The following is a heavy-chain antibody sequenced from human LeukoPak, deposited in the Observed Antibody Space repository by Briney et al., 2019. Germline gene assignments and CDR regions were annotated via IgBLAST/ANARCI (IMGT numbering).Heavy chain of an antibody. V-gene: IGHV3-33*01. J-gene: IGHJ4*02. CDR2: IWYDGSNK. CDR1: GFTFSNYG. D-gene: IGHD1-26*01. CDR3: ASGWELGDY. Sequence: GGSLRLSCAASGFTFSNYGMHWVRQAPGKGLEWVAVIWYDGSNKKYADSVKGRFTISRDNSKNTLYLQMNSLRAEDTAVYYCASGWELGDYWGQGTLVTVSS.